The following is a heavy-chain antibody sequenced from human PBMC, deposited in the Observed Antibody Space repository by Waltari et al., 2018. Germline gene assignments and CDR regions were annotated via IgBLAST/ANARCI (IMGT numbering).Heavy chain of an antibody. D-gene: IGHD2-21*02. CDR2: IYYTGST. V-gene: IGHV4-59*01. J-gene: IGHJ5*02. CDR1: VGSISGFY. Sequence: QVQLQESGPSLLNPSETLSLICTVSVGSISGFYWSWVRQPPGKGLDWIGYIYYTGSTNFNPSLKSRVTMSVDTSKNQFSLKLSSVTAADTAFYYCARGGGGDWEWFDPWGQGTLVTVSS. CDR3: ARGGGGDWEWFDP.